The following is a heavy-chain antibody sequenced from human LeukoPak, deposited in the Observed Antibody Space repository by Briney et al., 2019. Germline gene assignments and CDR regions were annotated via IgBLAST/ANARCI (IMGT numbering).Heavy chain of an antibody. V-gene: IGHV3-23*01. D-gene: IGHD1-26*01. CDR2: ISGSGDNT. J-gene: IGHJ5*02. CDR3: AKKYSTGLDP. Sequence: GGSLRLSCAASGFTFSSYAMSWVRQAPGKGLEWVSGISGSGDNTYYADSVKGRFTISRDNSKNTLYLQMNSLRAEDTAVYYCAKKYSTGLDPWGQGTLVTVSS. CDR1: GFTFSSYA.